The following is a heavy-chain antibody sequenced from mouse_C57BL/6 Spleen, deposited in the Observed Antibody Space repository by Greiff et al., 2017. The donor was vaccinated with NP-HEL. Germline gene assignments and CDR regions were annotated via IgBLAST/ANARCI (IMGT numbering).Heavy chain of an antibody. CDR2: IYPSDSET. D-gene: IGHD1-1*02. J-gene: IGHJ2*01. Sequence: QVQLQQPGAELVRPGSSVKLSCKASGYTFTSYWMDWVKQRPGQGLEWIGNIYPSDSETHYNQKFKDKATLTVDKSSSTAYMQLSSLTSEDSAVYYCARSEGIWYFDYWGQGTTLTVSS. V-gene: IGHV1-61*01. CDR1: GYTFTSYW. CDR3: ARSEGIWYFDY.